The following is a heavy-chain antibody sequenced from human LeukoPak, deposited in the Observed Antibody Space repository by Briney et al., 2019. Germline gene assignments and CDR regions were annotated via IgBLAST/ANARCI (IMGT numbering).Heavy chain of an antibody. CDR2: INHSGST. CDR3: ARGRGEWLRLSSVGNWLDP. J-gene: IGHJ5*02. V-gene: IGHV4-34*01. CDR1: GGSFSGYY. D-gene: IGHD5-12*01. Sequence: SETLSLTCDVYGGSFSGYYWSWIRQPPGKGLVWIGEINHSGSTNYNPSLRSRVTISVDTSRNQFSLKLTSVTAADTAVYYCARGRGEWLRLSSVGNWLDPWGQGTLVTVSS.